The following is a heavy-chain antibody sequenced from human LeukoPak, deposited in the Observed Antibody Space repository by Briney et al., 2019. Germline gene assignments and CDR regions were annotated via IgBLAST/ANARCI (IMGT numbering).Heavy chain of an antibody. CDR3: ARQGDYGDYVVEGWFDP. CDR2: IYPGDSDT. D-gene: IGHD4-17*01. Sequence: GESLKISCKGSGYSFTSYWIGWVRQMPGKGLGWMGIIYPGDSDTGYSPSFQGQVTISADKSISTAYLQWSSLKASDTAMYYCARQGDYGDYVVEGWFDPWGQGTLVTVSS. V-gene: IGHV5-51*01. J-gene: IGHJ5*02. CDR1: GYSFTSYW.